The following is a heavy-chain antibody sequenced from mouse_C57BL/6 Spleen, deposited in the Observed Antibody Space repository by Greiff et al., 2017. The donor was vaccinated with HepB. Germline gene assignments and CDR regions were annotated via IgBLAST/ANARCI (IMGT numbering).Heavy chain of an antibody. V-gene: IGHV5-4*03. CDR1: GFTFSSYA. Sequence: DVMLVESGGGLVKPGGSLKLSCAASGFTFSSYAMSWVRQTPEKRLEWFATISDGGSSTYYPDNVKGRFTIARDNAKNNLYLQMSHLKSEDTAMYYCARVLYYGSSYPFAYWGQGTLVTVSA. J-gene: IGHJ3*01. CDR2: ISDGGSST. D-gene: IGHD1-1*01. CDR3: ARVLYYGSSYPFAY.